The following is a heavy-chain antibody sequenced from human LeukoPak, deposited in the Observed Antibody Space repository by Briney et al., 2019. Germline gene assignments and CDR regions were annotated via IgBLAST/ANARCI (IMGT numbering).Heavy chain of an antibody. D-gene: IGHD2-15*01. V-gene: IGHV1-69*04. J-gene: IGHJ4*02. Sequence: SVKVSCKASGGTFISYTISWVRQAPGQGREGMGRIIPILGIANYAQKFQGRVTITADKSTSTAYMELSSLRSEDTAVYYCARDEGLGGSPDYWGQGTLVTVSS. CDR1: GGTFISYT. CDR2: IIPILGIA. CDR3: ARDEGLGGSPDY.